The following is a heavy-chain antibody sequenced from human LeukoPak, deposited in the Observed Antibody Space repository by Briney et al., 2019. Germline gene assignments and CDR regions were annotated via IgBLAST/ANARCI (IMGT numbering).Heavy chain of an antibody. Sequence: GESLKISCKGSGFTFSSYSMNWVRQAPGKGLEWVSYISSSSSTIYYADSVKGRFTISRDNAKNSLYLQMNSLRAEDTAVYYCAGVYYPAYFDYWGQGTLVTVSS. CDR2: ISSSSSTI. CDR3: AGVYYPAYFDY. J-gene: IGHJ4*02. V-gene: IGHV3-48*01. D-gene: IGHD3-10*01. CDR1: GFTFSSYS.